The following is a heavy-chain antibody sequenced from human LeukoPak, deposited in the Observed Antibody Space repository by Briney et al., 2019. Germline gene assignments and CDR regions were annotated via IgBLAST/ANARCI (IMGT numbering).Heavy chain of an antibody. J-gene: IGHJ4*02. CDR3: ARVRLWFGDHLDDY. Sequence: SETLSLTCTVSGGSIRSYYWSWIRQPPGKGLEWIAYIYYSGSTNYNPSLKSRVTISVDTSKNQFSLKLTSVTAADTAVYYCARVRLWFGDHLDDYWGQGTLVTVSS. CDR2: IYYSGST. D-gene: IGHD3-10*01. V-gene: IGHV4-59*08. CDR1: GGSIRSYY.